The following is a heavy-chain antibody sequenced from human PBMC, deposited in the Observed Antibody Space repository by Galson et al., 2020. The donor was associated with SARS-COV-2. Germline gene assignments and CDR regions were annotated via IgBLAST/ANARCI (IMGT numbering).Heavy chain of an antibody. CDR2: IYYSGRT. V-gene: IGHV4-39*02. Sequence: SETLSLTCTVSGGPISSSSYYWGWIRQPPGKGLEWLGSIYYSGRTYYNPSLKSRVTISVDTSKNQFSLKLGSVTAADTAVYYCAREIRDYYDSSGYYEDGVIWFDPWGQGTLVTVSS. CDR1: GGPISSSSYY. J-gene: IGHJ5*02. CDR3: AREIRDYYDSSGYYEDGVIWFDP. D-gene: IGHD3-22*01.